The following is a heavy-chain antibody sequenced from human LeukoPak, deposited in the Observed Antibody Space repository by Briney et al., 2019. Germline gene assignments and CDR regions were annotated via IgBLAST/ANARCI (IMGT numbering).Heavy chain of an antibody. Sequence: GGSLRPSCAASGFTFSSYSMNWVRQAPGKGLEWVGRIKSKTDGGTTDYAAPVKGRFTISRDDSKNTLYLQMNSLKTEDTAVYYCTTRGGSFSIFDYWGQGTLVTVSS. CDR2: IKSKTDGGTT. CDR3: TTRGGSFSIFDY. CDR1: GFTFSSYS. D-gene: IGHD1-26*01. J-gene: IGHJ4*02. V-gene: IGHV3-15*01.